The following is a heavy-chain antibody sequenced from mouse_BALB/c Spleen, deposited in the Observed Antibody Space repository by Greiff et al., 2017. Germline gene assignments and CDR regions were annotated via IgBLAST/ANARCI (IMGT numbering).Heavy chain of an antibody. V-gene: IGHV3-2*02. J-gene: IGHJ2*01. CDR3: AKDPPYY. CDR2: ISYSGST. Sequence: EVKVEESGPGLVKPSQSLSLTCTVTGYSITSDYAWNWIRQFPGNKLEWMGYISYSGSTSYNPSLKSRISITRDTSKNQFFLQLNSVTTEDTATYYCAKDPPYYWGQGTTLTVSS. CDR1: GYSITSDYA.